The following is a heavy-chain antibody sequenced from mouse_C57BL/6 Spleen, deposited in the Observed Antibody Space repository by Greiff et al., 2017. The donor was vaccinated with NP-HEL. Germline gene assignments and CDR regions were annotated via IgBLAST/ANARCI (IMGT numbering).Heavy chain of an antibody. J-gene: IGHJ2*01. CDR3: TDLITTVVARDY. V-gene: IGHV1-15*01. D-gene: IGHD1-1*01. Sequence: QVQLKESGAELVRPGASVTLSCKASGYTFTDYEMHWVKQTPVHGLEWIGAIDPETGGTAYNQKFKGKAILTADKSSSTAYMELRSLTSEDSAVYYCTDLITTVVARDYWGQGTTLTVSS. CDR2: IDPETGGT. CDR1: GYTFTDYE.